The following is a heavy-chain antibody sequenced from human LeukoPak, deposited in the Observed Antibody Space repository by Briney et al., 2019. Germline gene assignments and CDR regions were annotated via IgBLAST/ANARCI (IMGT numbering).Heavy chain of an antibody. CDR1: GFTFSSYA. CDR2: ISGSGGST. J-gene: IGHJ4*02. V-gene: IGHV3-23*01. D-gene: IGHD4/OR15-4a*01. CDR3: ARRAGAYSHPYDY. Sequence: GGSLRLSCAASGFTFSSYAMSWVRQAPGKGLEWVSAISGSGGSTYCADSVKGRFTISRDNSKNTLYLQMNSLRAEDTAVYYCARRAGAYSHPYDYWGQGTLVTVSS.